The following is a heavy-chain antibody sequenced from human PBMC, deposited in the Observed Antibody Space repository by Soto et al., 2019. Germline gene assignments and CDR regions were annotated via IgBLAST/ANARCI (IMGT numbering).Heavy chain of an antibody. V-gene: IGHV1-69*01. CDR3: AKRARDILTGYYTDAFDI. D-gene: IGHD3-9*01. CDR1: GGTFSSYA. CDR2: IIPIFGTA. J-gene: IGHJ3*02. Sequence: QVQLVQSGAEVKKPGSSVKVSCKASGGTFSSYAISWVRQAPGQGLEWMGGIIPIFGTANYAQKFQGRVTITADESTSTAYMERSSLRSEDTAVYYCAKRARDILTGYYTDAFDIWGQGTMVTVSS.